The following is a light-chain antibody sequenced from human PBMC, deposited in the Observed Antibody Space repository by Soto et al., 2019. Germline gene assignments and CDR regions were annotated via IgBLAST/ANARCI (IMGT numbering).Light chain of an antibody. Sequence: DIQMTQYPSSLSASVGDRVTSGCRASQGISTYLNWYQQRPGKAPKLLIYAASSLQSGVPSRFSGSGSETHFTLTISSLQPEDFATYSCQQSYSTTWTFGQGTKVDI. CDR2: AAS. J-gene: IGKJ1*01. CDR1: QGISTY. V-gene: IGKV1-39*01. CDR3: QQSYSTTWT.